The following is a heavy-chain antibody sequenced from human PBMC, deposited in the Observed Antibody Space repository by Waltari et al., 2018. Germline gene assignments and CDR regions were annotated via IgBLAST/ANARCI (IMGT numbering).Heavy chain of an antibody. CDR2: MNPTRGNP. CDR3: ARGPVGAMGSYYYYGMDV. V-gene: IGHV1-8*01. J-gene: IGHJ6*02. Sequence: QVQLVQSGAEVKKPGASVKVSCKASGYTFTSYDINWVRQANGQGLEWMGWMNPTRGNPGYAQRFQGRVTMTMNTSISTAYMALSSLGSEDTAVYYCARGPVGAMGSYYYYGMDVWGQGTTVTVSS. D-gene: IGHD1-26*01. CDR1: GYTFTSYD.